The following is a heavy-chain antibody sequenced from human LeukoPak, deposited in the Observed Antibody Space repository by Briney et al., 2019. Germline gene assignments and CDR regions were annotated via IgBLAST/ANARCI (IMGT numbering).Heavy chain of an antibody. Sequence: SETLSLTCTVSGGSISGYYWSWIRQPPGKGLEWIGYIYYSRSTNYNPSLKSRVTISVDTSKNQFSLKSNSVTAADTALYYCARETGSPGAVAGLFDYWGQGTLVTVSS. CDR2: IYYSRST. CDR1: GGSISGYY. J-gene: IGHJ4*02. V-gene: IGHV4-59*01. D-gene: IGHD6-19*01. CDR3: ARETGSPGAVAGLFDY.